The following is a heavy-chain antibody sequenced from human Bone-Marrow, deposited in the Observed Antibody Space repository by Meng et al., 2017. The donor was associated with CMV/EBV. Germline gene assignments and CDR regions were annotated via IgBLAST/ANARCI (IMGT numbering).Heavy chain of an antibody. CDR2: IKQDGSEK. J-gene: IGHJ6*02. V-gene: IGHV3-7*01. CDR1: GFTFSSYA. CDR3: ARDLWVLEDTAMVSNYYYYYGMDV. D-gene: IGHD5-18*01. Sequence: GESLKISCAASGFTFSSYAMSWVRQAPGKGLEWVANIKQDGSEKYYVDSVKGRFTISRDNAENSLYLQMNSLRAEDTAVYYCARDLWVLEDTAMVSNYYYYYGMDVWGQGTTVTFSS.